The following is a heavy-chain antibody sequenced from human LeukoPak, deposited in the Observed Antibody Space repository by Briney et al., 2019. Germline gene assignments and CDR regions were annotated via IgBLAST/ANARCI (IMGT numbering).Heavy chain of an antibody. CDR2: IIPIFGTA. J-gene: IGHJ6*04. CDR3: ARDWGTNYGSGSYPRMDV. D-gene: IGHD3-10*01. Sequence: SVKVSCKASGGTFSSYAISWVRQAPGQGLEWMGGIIPIFGTANYAQKFQGRVTITTDESTSTAYMELSSLRSEDTAVYYCARDWGTNYGSGSYPRMDVWGKGTTVTVSS. CDR1: GGTFSSYA. V-gene: IGHV1-69*05.